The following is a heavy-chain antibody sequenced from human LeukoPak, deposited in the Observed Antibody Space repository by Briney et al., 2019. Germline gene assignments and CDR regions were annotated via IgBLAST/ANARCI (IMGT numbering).Heavy chain of an antibody. D-gene: IGHD3-16*01. CDR3: AKVRWGSDNALDS. Sequence: GGSLRLSCAASGFTFSSYSMNWVRQAPGKGLEWVSSISSSSYIYYADSVKGRFTISRDNAKNSLYLQMNSLRAEDTAVYYCAKVRWGSDNALDSWGQGTLVTGSS. J-gene: IGHJ4*02. CDR1: GFTFSSYS. CDR2: ISSSSYI. V-gene: IGHV3-21*01.